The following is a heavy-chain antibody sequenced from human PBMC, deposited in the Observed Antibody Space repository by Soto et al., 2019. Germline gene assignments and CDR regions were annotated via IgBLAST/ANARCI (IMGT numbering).Heavy chain of an antibody. CDR2: IYYSGST. CDR1: GGSISSGDYY. J-gene: IGHJ5*02. CDR3: ARVWMVRGVIGLNWFDP. Sequence: PSETLSLTCAVSGGSISSGDYYWSWIRQPQGKGLEWIGYIYYSGSTYYNPSLKSRVTISVDTSKNQFSLKLSSVTAADTAVYYCARVWMVRGVIGLNWFDPWGQGTLVTVSS. D-gene: IGHD3-10*01. V-gene: IGHV4-30-4*01.